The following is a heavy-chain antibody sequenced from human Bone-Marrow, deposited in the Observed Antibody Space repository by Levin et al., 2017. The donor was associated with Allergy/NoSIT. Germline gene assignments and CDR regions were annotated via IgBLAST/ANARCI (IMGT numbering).Heavy chain of an antibody. V-gene: IGHV3-48*01. CDR1: GFTLTTYS. J-gene: IGHJ4*02. D-gene: IGHD6-25*01. CDR2: IRGTGGAI. CDR3: ARGRLPKYYFDY. Sequence: HAGGSLRLSCVASGFTLTTYSMNWVRQAPGKGLEWIAYIRGTGGAIDYADSVKGRFTLSRDDAKNLVYLEMNNLRSDDSAVYYCARGRLPKYYFDYWGQGIRVTVSS.